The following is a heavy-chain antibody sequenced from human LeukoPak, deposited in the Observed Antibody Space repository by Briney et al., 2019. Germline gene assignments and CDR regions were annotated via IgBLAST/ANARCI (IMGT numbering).Heavy chain of an antibody. Sequence: SETLSLTCAVSGGPLSGDYWSWIRQPPGEGLEWIGEINYVGSTNYNPSLKSRVTISVDTSKNQFSLKLSSVTAADTAVYYCANADRFCSSGSCPVPDAFDFWGQGTMVTVSS. CDR1: GGPLSGDY. CDR3: ANADRFCSSGSCPVPDAFDF. J-gene: IGHJ3*01. V-gene: IGHV4-34*01. D-gene: IGHD2-15*01. CDR2: INYVGST.